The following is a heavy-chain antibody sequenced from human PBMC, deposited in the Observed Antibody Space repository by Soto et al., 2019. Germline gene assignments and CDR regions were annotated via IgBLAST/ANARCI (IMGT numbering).Heavy chain of an antibody. CDR3: ARDLASATGTFDY. V-gene: IGHV3-21*01. CDR1: GFTFSGYS. Sequence: EVQLVESGGVLVKPGGSLRLSCAGSGFTFSGYSMNWVGQAPGKGLEWVSSISTSSNNMYYADSVKGRFTMSRDNAKNSLYLKMNSLGVEDTAVYYCARDLASATGTFDYWGQGTLVTVSS. D-gene: IGHD1-1*01. CDR2: ISTSSNNM. J-gene: IGHJ4*02.